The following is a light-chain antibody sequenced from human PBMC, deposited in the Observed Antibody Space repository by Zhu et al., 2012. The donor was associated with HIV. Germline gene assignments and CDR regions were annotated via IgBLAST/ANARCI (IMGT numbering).Light chain of an antibody. CDR2: DAS. V-gene: IGKV3-11*01. J-gene: IGKJ4*01. Sequence: EVVLTQSPATLSLSPGERATVSCRASQSVSSFLAWYQQKPGRAPRLLIYDASKRARGIPARFSGSGSGTDFTLTITNLEPEDFALYYCQQRRNWPLTFGGGTKVEIK. CDR1: QSVSSF. CDR3: QQRRNWPLT.